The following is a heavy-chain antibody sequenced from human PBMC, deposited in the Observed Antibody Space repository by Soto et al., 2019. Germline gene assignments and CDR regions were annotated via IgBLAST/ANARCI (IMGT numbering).Heavy chain of an antibody. CDR3: ARDRVAAAGLREYYYYYGMDV. J-gene: IGHJ6*02. V-gene: IGHV3-48*02. CDR1: VFTFISYS. Sequence: QPGWSLRLSCASSVFTFISYSMNWVRQAPGKGLEWVSYISSSSSTIYYADSVKGRFTISRDNAKNSLYLQMNSLRDEDTAVYYCARDRVAAAGLREYYYYYGMDVWGQGTTVTVSS. CDR2: ISSSSSTI. D-gene: IGHD6-13*01.